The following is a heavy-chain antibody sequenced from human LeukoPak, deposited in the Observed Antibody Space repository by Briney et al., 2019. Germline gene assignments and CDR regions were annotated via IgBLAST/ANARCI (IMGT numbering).Heavy chain of an antibody. V-gene: IGHV1-8*01. CDR2: MNPNSGNT. Sequence: ASVKVSCKASGYTFTSYDINWVRQATGQGLEWMGWMNPNSGNTGYAQKFQGRVTMTRNTSISTAYMELSSLRSEDTAVYYCARHRPDAFAAFDIWGQGTMVTVSS. J-gene: IGHJ3*02. CDR1: GYTFTSYD. CDR3: ARHRPDAFAAFDI. D-gene: IGHD2-2*01.